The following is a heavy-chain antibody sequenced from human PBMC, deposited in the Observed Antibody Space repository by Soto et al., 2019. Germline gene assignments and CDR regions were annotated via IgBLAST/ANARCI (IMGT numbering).Heavy chain of an antibody. V-gene: IGHV1-18*01. CDR2: ISAYNGNT. CDR3: ASQIYDRPSRGNNWNYVDYYYGMDV. CDR1: GYTFTSYG. J-gene: IGHJ6*02. D-gene: IGHD1-7*01. Sequence: ASVKVSCKASGYTFTSYGISWVRQAPGQGLEWMGWISAYNGNTKNAQKLQGRVTMTTDTSTSTAYMELGRLRSDDTAVYYCASQIYDRPSRGNNWNYVDYYYGMDVWGQGTTVTVSS.